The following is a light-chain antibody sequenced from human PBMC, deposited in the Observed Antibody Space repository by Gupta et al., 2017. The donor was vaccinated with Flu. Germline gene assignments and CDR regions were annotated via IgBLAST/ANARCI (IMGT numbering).Light chain of an antibody. CDR2: KAS. J-gene: IGKJ2*01. V-gene: IGKV1-5*03. CDR1: QSISSW. CDR3: QQYDTYSYT. Sequence: DIQMTQSPSTLSASVGDRVTITCRASQSISSWLAWYQQKPGKAPKLLIYKASSLESGVLSRFRGSGSRTEFTLTISSLQPDDFATYYCQQYDTYSYTFGQGTKLEIK.